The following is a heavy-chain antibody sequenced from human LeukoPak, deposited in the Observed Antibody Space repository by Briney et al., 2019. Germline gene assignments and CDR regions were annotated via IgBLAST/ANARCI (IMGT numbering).Heavy chain of an antibody. V-gene: IGHV3-30*18. Sequence: GGSLRLSCAASGFTFSSFGMHWVRQAPGKGLEWVAVISYDGSNPYYADSVKGRFTISRDNSKNTLYLQMNSLRAEDTAVYYCAKDQYDYIGGTYRDFDYWGQGTLVTVSS. CDR2: ISYDGSNP. D-gene: IGHD3-16*02. J-gene: IGHJ4*02. CDR1: GFTFSSFG. CDR3: AKDQYDYIGGTYRDFDY.